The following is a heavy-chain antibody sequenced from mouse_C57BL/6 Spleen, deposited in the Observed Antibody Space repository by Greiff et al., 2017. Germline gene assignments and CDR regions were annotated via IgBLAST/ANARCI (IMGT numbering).Heavy chain of an antibody. J-gene: IGHJ2*01. Sequence: EVQLVESGPGLAKPSQTLSLTCSVTGYSITSDYWTWIRKFPGNKLEYMGYISYSGCTYYNPSLKRRIAITRDTSKNKYYMQLNTVTTEDTATYYCARRLLKEYYFDYWGQGTTLTVSS. CDR2: ISYSGCT. CDR1: GYSITSDY. CDR3: ARRLLKEYYFDY. V-gene: IGHV3-8*01. D-gene: IGHD1-1*01.